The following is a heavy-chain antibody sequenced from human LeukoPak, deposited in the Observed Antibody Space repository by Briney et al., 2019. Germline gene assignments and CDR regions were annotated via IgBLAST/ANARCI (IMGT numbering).Heavy chain of an antibody. V-gene: IGHV4-59*08. D-gene: IGHD2-15*01. Sequence: SETLSLTCTVSGGSISSYYCSWIRQPPGKGLEWIGYMYYSGSTNYNPSLKSRVTISVDMSKNQFSLKLSSVTAADTAVYYCVRSSTYHLFDDWGQGTLVTVSS. J-gene: IGHJ4*02. CDR1: GGSISSYY. CDR3: VRSSTYHLFDD. CDR2: MYYSGST.